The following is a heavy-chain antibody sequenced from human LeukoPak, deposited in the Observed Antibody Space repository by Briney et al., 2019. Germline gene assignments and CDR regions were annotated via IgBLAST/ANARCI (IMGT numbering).Heavy chain of an antibody. CDR3: AKAMFDFWCCFGY. J-gene: IGHJ4*02. V-gene: IGHV3-9*03. CDR1: GFTFNDYA. D-gene: IGHD3-3*01. Sequence: PGGSLRLSCAASGFTFNDYAMHWVRQAPGKGLEWVSGISWNSGSIDYADSVKGRFTISRDNAKNSLYLQMNSLRAEDMALYYCAKAMFDFWCCFGYWGQGTLGTVS. CDR2: ISWNSGSI.